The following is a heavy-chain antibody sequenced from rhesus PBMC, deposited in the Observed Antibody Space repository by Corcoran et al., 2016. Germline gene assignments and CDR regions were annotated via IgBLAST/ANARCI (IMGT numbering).Heavy chain of an antibody. D-gene: IGHD6S26*01. V-gene: IGHV1S2*01. Sequence: QVQLVQSGAEVKKPGSSVKVSYKASGYTFTDYYMHWVRQAPRQGLELMGWINPYNGNTNNAQKFQGRVTMARDTSTSTGYMELSSLRSEDTAVYYCARGSSGWSGGGLDSWGQGVVVTVSS. CDR1: GYTFTDYY. CDR3: ARGSSGWSGGGLDS. CDR2: INPYNGNT. J-gene: IGHJ6*01.